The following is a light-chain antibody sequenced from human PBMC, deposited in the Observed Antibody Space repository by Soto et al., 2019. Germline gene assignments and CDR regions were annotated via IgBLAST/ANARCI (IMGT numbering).Light chain of an antibody. V-gene: IGLV2-14*01. CDR2: EVS. CDR1: SSDVGGYNY. CDR3: SSYTSSSTLEV. J-gene: IGLJ2*01. Sequence: QSALTQPASVSGSPGQSITIPCTGTSSDVGGYNYVSWYQQHPGKAPKLMIYEVSNRPSGVSNRFSGSKSGNTASLTISGLQAEDAADYYCSSYTSSSTLEVFGGGTKLTVL.